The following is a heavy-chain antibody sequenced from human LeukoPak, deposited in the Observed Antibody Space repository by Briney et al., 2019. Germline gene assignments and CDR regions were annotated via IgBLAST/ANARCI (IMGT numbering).Heavy chain of an antibody. J-gene: IGHJ4*02. CDR2: ISTSSSYI. V-gene: IGHV3-21*01. CDR1: GFTFSSYG. D-gene: IGHD4-11*01. CDR3: ARESQSASSWDSNFDY. Sequence: GGSLRLSCAASGFTFSSYGMSWVRQAPGKGLEWVSSISTSSSYIHYADSVKGRFTISRDNAKKSLFLQMNSLRAEDTAVYYCARESQSASSWDSNFDYWGQGTFVAVSS.